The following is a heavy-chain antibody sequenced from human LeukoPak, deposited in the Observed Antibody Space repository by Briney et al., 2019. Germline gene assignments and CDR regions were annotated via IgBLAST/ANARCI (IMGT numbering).Heavy chain of an antibody. D-gene: IGHD2-2*01. V-gene: IGHV3-74*01. CDR3: VSFYGTY. Sequence: GGSLRLSCAASGNYWMHWVRQAPGKGLVWVSHINSDGSWTSYADSVKGRFTISKDNAKNTVYLQMNNLRAEDTAVYYCVSFYGTYWGRGTLVTVTS. CDR1: GNYW. CDR2: INSDGSWT. J-gene: IGHJ4*02.